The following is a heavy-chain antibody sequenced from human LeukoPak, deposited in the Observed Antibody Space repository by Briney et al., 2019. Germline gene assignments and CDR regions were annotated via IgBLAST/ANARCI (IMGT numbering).Heavy chain of an antibody. CDR3: AKGVGIVATVGDPSDY. J-gene: IGHJ4*02. CDR2: ISWNSGSI. CDR1: GFTFDDYA. D-gene: IGHD5-12*01. V-gene: IGHV3-9*01. Sequence: GGSLRLSCAASGFTFDDYAMHWVRQAPGKGLEWVSGISWNSGSIGFADSVKGRFTISRDNAKNSLYLQMNSLRAEDTALYYCAKGVGIVATVGDPSDYWGQGTLVTVSS.